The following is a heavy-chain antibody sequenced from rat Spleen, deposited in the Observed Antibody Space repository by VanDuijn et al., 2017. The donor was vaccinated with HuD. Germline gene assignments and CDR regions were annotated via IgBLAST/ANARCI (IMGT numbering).Heavy chain of an antibody. J-gene: IGHJ3*01. V-gene: IGHV5-22*01. CDR1: GFTFSNYY. Sequence: EVQLVETGGGLVQPGRSMKLSCAASGFTFSNYYMAWVRQAPKKGLEWVASISYEVTTNYYGDSVKGRFTISRDNAKSTLYLQMDSLRSEDTATYYCARHELPGYNWFAYWGQGTLVTVSS. CDR2: ISYEVTTN. CDR3: ARHELPGYNWFAY. D-gene: IGHD1-4*01.